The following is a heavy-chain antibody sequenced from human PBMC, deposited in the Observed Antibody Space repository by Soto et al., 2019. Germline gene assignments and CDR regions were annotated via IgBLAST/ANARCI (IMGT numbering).Heavy chain of an antibody. CDR3: ATAGDTDDFDY. D-gene: IGHD3-16*01. V-gene: IGHV3-30-3*01. CDR1: GFTFSSYA. J-gene: IGHJ4*02. CDR2: ISYDGSNK. Sequence: VQLLESGGGLVQPGGSLRLSCAASGFTFSSYAMHWVRQAPGKGLEWVAVISYDGSNKYYADSVKGRFTISRDNSKNTLYLQMNSLRAEDTAVYYCATAGDTDDFDYWGQGTLVTVSS.